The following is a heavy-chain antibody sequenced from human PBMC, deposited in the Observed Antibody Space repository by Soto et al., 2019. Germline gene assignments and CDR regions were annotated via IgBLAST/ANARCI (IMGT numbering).Heavy chain of an antibody. Sequence: LSLTCTVSGASISSAGYSWSWVRQHPGKGLEWIGYITYSGDTDYNPSLRSRVSISIDTSRNQFSLKLSSVTAADTAVYYCARDRCSSHSWEGCWFGTWGQGTLVTVSS. D-gene: IGHD2-2*01. J-gene: IGHJ5*02. CDR2: ITYSGDT. V-gene: IGHV4-31*03. CDR1: GASISSAGYS. CDR3: ARDRCSSHSWEGCWFGT.